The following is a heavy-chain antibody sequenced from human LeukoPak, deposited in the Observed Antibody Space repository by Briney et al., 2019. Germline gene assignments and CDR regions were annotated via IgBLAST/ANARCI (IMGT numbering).Heavy chain of an antibody. Sequence: ASVKVSCKASGYTFTGYYMHWVRQAPGQGLEWMGWSNPNSGGTNYAQKFQGWVTMTRDTSISTAYMELSRLRSDDTAVYYCARGPWIQLWLPRPGSYFDYWGQGTLVTVSS. CDR1: GYTFTGYY. CDR3: ARGPWIQLWLPRPGSYFDY. CDR2: SNPNSGGT. D-gene: IGHD5-18*01. J-gene: IGHJ4*02. V-gene: IGHV1-2*04.